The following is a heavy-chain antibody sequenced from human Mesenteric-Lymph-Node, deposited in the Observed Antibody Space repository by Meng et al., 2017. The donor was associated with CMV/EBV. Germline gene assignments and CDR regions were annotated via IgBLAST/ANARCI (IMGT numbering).Heavy chain of an antibody. J-gene: IGHJ4*01. CDR1: GFTFSSYW. Sequence: GGSLRLSCAASGFTFSSYWMSWVRQAPGKGLEWVANIKQDGSEKYYVDSVKGRFTISRDNAKNSLYLQMNNLRAEDTAVYFCARGFSSSWYVPDYWGHGTLVTVSS. CDR2: IKQDGSEK. D-gene: IGHD6-13*01. V-gene: IGHV3-7*01. CDR3: ARGFSSSWYVPDY.